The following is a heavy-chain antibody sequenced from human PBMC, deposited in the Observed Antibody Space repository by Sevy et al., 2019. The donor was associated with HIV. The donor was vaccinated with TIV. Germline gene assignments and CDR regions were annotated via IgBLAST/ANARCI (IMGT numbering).Heavy chain of an antibody. Sequence: GGSLRLSCAASGFTFSSYWMSWVRQAPGKGLEWVANIKQDGSEKYYVDSVKGGLTISRDNAKNSLYLQMNSLRAEDTAVYYCARVLYYDFWSGYYSMGFDYWGQGTLVTVSS. V-gene: IGHV3-7*01. CDR1: GFTFSSYW. CDR3: ARVLYYDFWSGYYSMGFDY. D-gene: IGHD3-3*01. J-gene: IGHJ4*02. CDR2: IKQDGSEK.